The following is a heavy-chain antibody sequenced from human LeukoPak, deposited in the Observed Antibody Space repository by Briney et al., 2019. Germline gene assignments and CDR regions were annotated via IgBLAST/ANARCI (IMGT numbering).Heavy chain of an antibody. J-gene: IGHJ3*02. Sequence: PGGSLRLSCAASGFTFDDYGMSWVRQAPGKGLEWVSGINWNGGSTGYADSVKGRFTISRDNAKNSLYLQMNSLRAEDTALYYCARAGGTYYGIAFDIWGQGTMVTVSS. CDR2: INWNGGST. D-gene: IGHD1-26*01. CDR3: ARAGGTYYGIAFDI. V-gene: IGHV3-20*04. CDR1: GFTFDDYG.